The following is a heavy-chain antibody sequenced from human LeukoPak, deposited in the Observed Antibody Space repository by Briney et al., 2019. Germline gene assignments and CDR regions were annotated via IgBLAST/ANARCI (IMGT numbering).Heavy chain of an antibody. CDR2: ISGSDGST. CDR1: GFTFSSYA. J-gene: IGHJ4*02. Sequence: GGSLRLSCAASGFTFSSYAMSWVRQAPGKGLEWVSAISGSDGSTYYADSVKGRFTISRDNSKNTLYLQMNSLRAEDTAVYYCAKGIGDYYDSSGHGTFDYWGQETLVTVSS. D-gene: IGHD3-22*01. CDR3: AKGIGDYYDSSGHGTFDY. V-gene: IGHV3-23*01.